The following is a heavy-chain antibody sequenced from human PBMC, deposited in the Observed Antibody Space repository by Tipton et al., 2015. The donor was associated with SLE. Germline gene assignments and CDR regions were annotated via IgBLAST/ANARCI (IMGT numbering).Heavy chain of an antibody. J-gene: IGHJ4*02. Sequence: LRLSCPVSGGSISTGSYYWGWIRQPPGKGLEWIGSIYYSGTIYYNPSLMSRVTVSVDTSKNQFSLRLTSVTAADTARYYCATTGRSGWYGSDFWGQGTVVTVS. CDR1: GGSISTGSYY. V-gene: IGHV4-39*07. CDR3: ATTGRSGWYGSDF. D-gene: IGHD6-19*01. CDR2: IYYSGTI.